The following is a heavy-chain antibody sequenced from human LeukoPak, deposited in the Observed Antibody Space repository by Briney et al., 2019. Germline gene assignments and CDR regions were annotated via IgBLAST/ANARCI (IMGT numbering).Heavy chain of an antibody. D-gene: IGHD2-15*01. CDR3: ARDDLQSGGTCYFDY. CDR2: ISSSSGYI. CDR1: GFTFSYYT. V-gene: IGHV3-21*01. Sequence: GGSLRLSCAASGFTFSYYTMNWVRQAPGKGLEWVSSISSSSGYIYYADSMKGRFTISRDNAKNSLYLQMNSLRAEDTAVYYCARDDLQSGGTCYFDYWGQGTLVTVSS. J-gene: IGHJ4*02.